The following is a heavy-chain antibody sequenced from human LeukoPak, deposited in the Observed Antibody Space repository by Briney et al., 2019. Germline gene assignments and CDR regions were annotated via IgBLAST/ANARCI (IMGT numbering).Heavy chain of an antibody. CDR3: AREGGPYRPLDY. V-gene: IGHV4-4*02. J-gene: IGHJ4*02. Sequence: SETLSLTSGVFGGSISNTNWWTWVRKPPGKGLEWIGEVNLQGSTNYNPSLKSRVAISVDKSENHISLKLTSVTAADTAVYYCAREGGPYRPLDYSGQGTLVTVAS. CDR1: GGSISNTNW. CDR2: VNLQGST.